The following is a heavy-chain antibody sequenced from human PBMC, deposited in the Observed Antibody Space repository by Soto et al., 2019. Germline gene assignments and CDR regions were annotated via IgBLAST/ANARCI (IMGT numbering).Heavy chain of an antibody. V-gene: IGHV4-59*01. CDR2: IYYSGST. Sequence: PSETLSLTCTVSGGSISSYYWSWIRQPPGKGLEWIGYIYYSGSTNYNPSLKSRVTISVDTSKNQFSLKLSSVTAADTAVYYCASASHSSGWYLVGYWGQGTLVTVSS. CDR1: GGSISSYY. CDR3: ASASHSSGWYLVGY. J-gene: IGHJ4*02. D-gene: IGHD6-19*01.